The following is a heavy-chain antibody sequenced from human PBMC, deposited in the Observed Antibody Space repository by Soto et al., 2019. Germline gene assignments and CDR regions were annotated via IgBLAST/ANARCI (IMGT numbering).Heavy chain of an antibody. CDR1: GVTFTSET. D-gene: IGHD2-21*01. J-gene: IGHJ4*02. CDR2: IIPLFGAA. Sequence: SVKVSCKASGVTFTSETISWVRQTPGQGLEWMGGIIPLFGAANYAQKFQGRATITADESTSTVYMELSSLRSDDMAVYYCATELGENPASPFDSWGQGTLVTVSS. V-gene: IGHV1-69*13. CDR3: ATELGENPASPFDS.